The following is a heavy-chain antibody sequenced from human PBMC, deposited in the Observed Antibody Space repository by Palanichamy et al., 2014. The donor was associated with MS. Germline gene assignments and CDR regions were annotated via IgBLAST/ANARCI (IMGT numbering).Heavy chain of an antibody. Sequence: QVQLVESGGGVVQPGRSLRLSCAASGFTFSSYGVHWVRQAPGKGLEWVAVISYDGSNKYYADSVKGRFTISRDNSKNTLYLQMNSLRAEDTAVYYCAKDRKNLELLDYWGQGTLVTVSS. D-gene: IGHD1-7*01. CDR3: AKDRKNLELLDY. CDR1: GFTFSSYG. CDR2: ISYDGSNK. V-gene: IGHV3-30*18. J-gene: IGHJ4*02.